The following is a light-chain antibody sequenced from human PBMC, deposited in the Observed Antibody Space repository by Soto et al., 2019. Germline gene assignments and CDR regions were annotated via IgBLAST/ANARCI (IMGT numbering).Light chain of an antibody. CDR3: QQYNNCSAWT. V-gene: IGKV3-11*01. Sequence: VLTQAPASLSLSPGERATLSCRDSQSVSSYLAWYQQKPGQAPRRLLYDASNSAPDIPARFSGSGSGTDFTLPTSSLEAQDFAVDYCQQYNNCSAWTFGQGTKVDIK. J-gene: IGKJ1*01. CDR2: DAS. CDR1: QSVSSY.